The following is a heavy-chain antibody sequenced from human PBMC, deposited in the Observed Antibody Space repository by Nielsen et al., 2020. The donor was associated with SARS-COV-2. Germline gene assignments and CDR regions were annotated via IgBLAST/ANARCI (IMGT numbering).Heavy chain of an antibody. J-gene: IGHJ4*02. Sequence: GESLKISCAASGFTVSSNYMSWVRQAPGKGLEYVSAISSNGGSTYYADSVKGRFTISRDNSKNTLYLQMSSLRAEDTAVYYCATLGYSSSPKGGYYFDYWGQGTLVTVSS. CDR3: ATLGYSSSPKGGYYFDY. CDR1: GFTVSSNY. CDR2: ISSNGGST. D-gene: IGHD6-6*01. V-gene: IGHV3-64D*06.